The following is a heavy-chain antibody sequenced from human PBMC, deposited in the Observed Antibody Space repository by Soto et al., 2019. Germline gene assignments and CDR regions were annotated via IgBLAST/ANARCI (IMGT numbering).Heavy chain of an antibody. CDR1: GGSSSSYY. V-gene: IGHV4-59*01. CDR2: IYYSGST. CDR3: ARGGIGSPHIVVVTATIYFDY. J-gene: IGHJ4*02. Sequence: PSETLSLTCTVSGGSSSSYYWSWIRQPPGKGLEWLGYIYYSGSTIYNPSLKSRVTISVDTSTNQFSLKLNSVAAADTAVYYCARGGIGSPHIVVVTATIYFDYWGQGTLVTVSS. D-gene: IGHD2-21*02.